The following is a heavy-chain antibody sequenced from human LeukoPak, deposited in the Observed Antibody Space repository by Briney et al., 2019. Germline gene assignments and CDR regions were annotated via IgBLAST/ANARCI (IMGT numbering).Heavy chain of an antibody. CDR1: GFTVSSNY. D-gene: IGHD2-2*01. CDR3: ARGTAAMIRYYYYYYMDV. CDR2: IYSGGST. Sequence: GGSLRLSCAASGFTVSSNYMSWVRQAPGKGLEWVSVIYSGGSTYYADSVKGRFTISRDNAKNSLYLQMNSLRAEDTAVYYCARGTAAMIRYYYYYYMDVWGKGTTVTISS. V-gene: IGHV3-53*01. J-gene: IGHJ6*03.